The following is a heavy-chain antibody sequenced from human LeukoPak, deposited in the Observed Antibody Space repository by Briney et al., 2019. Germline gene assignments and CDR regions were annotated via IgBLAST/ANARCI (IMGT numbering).Heavy chain of an antibody. J-gene: IGHJ4*02. CDR3: AREMEGITMIVGAFDY. CDR2: INPNSGDT. D-gene: IGHD3-22*01. Sequence: ASVKVSCKASGYTFTGYYMHWVRQAPGQGLEWMGWINPNSGDTNYAQKFQGRVTMTRDTSISTAYMELSRLRSDDTAVYYCAREMEGITMIVGAFDYWGQGTLVTVSS. V-gene: IGHV1-2*02. CDR1: GYTFTGYY.